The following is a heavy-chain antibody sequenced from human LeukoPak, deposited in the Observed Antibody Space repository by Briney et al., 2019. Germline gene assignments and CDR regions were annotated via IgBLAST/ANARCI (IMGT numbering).Heavy chain of an antibody. CDR1: GGSISSYY. J-gene: IGHJ3*02. CDR3: ARGIFGMVINGFDI. D-gene: IGHD3-3*01. V-gene: IGHV4-59*01. Sequence: SETLSLTCTVSGGSISSYYWSWIRQPPGKGLEWIGYINYSETTNYNPSLKRRVTISVDTSKNQFSLRLSSVTAADTAVYYCARGIFGMVINGFDIWAKGQWSPSLQ. CDR2: INYSETT.